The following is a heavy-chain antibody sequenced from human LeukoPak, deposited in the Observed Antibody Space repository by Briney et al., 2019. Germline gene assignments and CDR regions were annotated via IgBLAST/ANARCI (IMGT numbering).Heavy chain of an antibody. CDR1: GFTFSTYS. CDR2: ISSSSTR. D-gene: IGHD2-21*02. V-gene: IGHV3-48*02. CDR3: ARAPGVVVTALDY. Sequence: GGSLRLSCAASGFTFSTYSMNWVRQAPGKGLEWVSYISSSSTRYYADSVKGRFTISRDSARNSLYLQMNSLRDEDTAVYYCARAPGVVVTALDYWGQGTLVTVSS. J-gene: IGHJ4*02.